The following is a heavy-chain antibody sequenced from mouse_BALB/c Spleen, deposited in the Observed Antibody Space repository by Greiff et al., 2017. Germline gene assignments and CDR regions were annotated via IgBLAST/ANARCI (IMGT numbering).Heavy chain of an antibody. V-gene: IGHV14-3*02. CDR1: GFNIKDTY. D-gene: IGHD1-1*01. CDR3: ARSYYYGIPAWFAY. CDR2: IDPANGNT. Sequence: EVKLQESGAELVKPGASVKLSCTASGFNIKDTYMHWVKQRPEQGLEWIGRIDPANGNTKYDPKFQGKATITADTSSNTAYLQLSSLTSEDTAVYYCARSYYYGIPAWFAYWGQGTLVTVSA. J-gene: IGHJ3*01.